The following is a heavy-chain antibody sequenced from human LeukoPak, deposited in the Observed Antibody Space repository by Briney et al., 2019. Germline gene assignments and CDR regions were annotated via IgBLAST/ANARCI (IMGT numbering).Heavy chain of an antibody. Sequence: SETLSLTCAVSGGSISSSNWWSWVRPPPGKGLGWIGEIYHSGSTNYNPSLKSRVAISVDKSKNQFSLKLSSVTAADTAVYYCARADDSSGYYSTFDYGGQGTLVTVSS. J-gene: IGHJ4*02. D-gene: IGHD3-22*01. CDR1: GGSISSSNW. V-gene: IGHV4-4*02. CDR2: IYHSGST. CDR3: ARADDSSGYYSTFDY.